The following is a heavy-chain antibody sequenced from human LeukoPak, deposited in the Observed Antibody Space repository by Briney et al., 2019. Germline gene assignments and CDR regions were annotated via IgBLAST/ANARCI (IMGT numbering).Heavy chain of an antibody. CDR2: ISGSGGST. V-gene: IGHV3-23*01. D-gene: IGHD4-11*01. CDR3: AKVGPYSNSPLIPEY. CDR1: GFIFSSYA. J-gene: IGHJ4*02. Sequence: AGGSLRLSCAASGFIFSSYAMSWVRQAPGKGLEWVSAISGSGGSTYYADSVKGRLTISRDNSKNTLYLQMNSLRAEDTAVYYCAKVGPYSNSPLIPEYWGQGTLVTVSS.